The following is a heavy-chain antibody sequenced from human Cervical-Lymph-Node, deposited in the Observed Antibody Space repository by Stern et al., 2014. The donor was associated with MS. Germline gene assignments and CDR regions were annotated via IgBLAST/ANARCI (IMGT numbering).Heavy chain of an antibody. CDR1: GFSLSNSG. CDR3: MGVGDAMHV. J-gene: IGHJ6*02. CDR2: MSFVGVNR. V-gene: IGHV3-30*03. Sequence: VQLVQSGGGVVQPGGSLTLSCAASGFSLSNSGMHWVRQAPGKGLEWVAVMSFVGVNRKYGDSVKGRFSISRDIANNTLFLQMNSLRPEDTAVYYCMGVGDAMHVWGQGTTVIVSS.